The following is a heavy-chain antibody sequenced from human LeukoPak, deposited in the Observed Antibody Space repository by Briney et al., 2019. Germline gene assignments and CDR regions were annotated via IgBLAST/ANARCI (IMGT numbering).Heavy chain of an antibody. D-gene: IGHD6-13*01. Sequence: SVKVSFKASGYTFTSYYMHWVRQAPGQGIEWMGRIIPILGIANYAQKFEGRVTITADKSTSTAYMELSSLRSEDTAVYYCARDLVAAAGTTLFDYWGQGTLVTVSS. CDR3: ARDLVAAAGTTLFDY. CDR2: IIPILGIA. J-gene: IGHJ4*01. V-gene: IGHV1-69*04. CDR1: GYTFTSYY.